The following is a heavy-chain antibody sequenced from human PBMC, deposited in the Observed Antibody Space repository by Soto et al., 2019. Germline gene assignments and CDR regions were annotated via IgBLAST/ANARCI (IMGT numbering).Heavy chain of an antibody. J-gene: IGHJ4*02. D-gene: IGHD3-16*02. CDR2: IKPANGNT. V-gene: IGHV1-3*01. CDR1: GYTFTAYA. CDR3: TRSAISPYGGLIGPFDY. Sequence: QVQLAQSGAEGRKPGASVRVSCEATGYTFTAYAMHWVRQAPGQSLEWMGWIKPANGNTKYSQKFQGRLIITSDTSANTMYMELSSLTSKDTAMYYCTRSAISPYGGLIGPFDYWGQGNLVTVSS.